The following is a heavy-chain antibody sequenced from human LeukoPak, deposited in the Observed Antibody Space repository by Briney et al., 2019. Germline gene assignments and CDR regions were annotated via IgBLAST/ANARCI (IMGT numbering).Heavy chain of an antibody. CDR2: IIPIFGTA. V-gene: IGHV1-69*06. Sequence: ASVNVSCKASGGTFSSYAISWVRQAPGQGLGWMGRIIPIFGTANYAQKFQGRVTITADKSTSTAYMELSSLRSEDTAVYYCARDRFGGEQNWGQGTLVTVSS. D-gene: IGHD3-16*01. CDR1: GGTFSSYA. J-gene: IGHJ4*02. CDR3: ARDRFGGEQN.